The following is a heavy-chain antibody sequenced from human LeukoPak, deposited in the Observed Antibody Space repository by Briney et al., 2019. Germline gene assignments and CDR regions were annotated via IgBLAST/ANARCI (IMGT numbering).Heavy chain of an antibody. CDR2: ISYDGSNK. D-gene: IGHD4-17*01. CDR3: AKGQGLRFPWYYGMDV. CDR1: GFTFSSYG. Sequence: GGSPRLSCAASGFTFSSYGMHWVRQAPGKGLEWVAVISYDGSNKYYADSVKGRFTISRDNSKNTLYLQMNSLRAEDTAVYYCAKGQGLRFPWYYGMDVWGQGTTVTVSS. J-gene: IGHJ6*02. V-gene: IGHV3-30*18.